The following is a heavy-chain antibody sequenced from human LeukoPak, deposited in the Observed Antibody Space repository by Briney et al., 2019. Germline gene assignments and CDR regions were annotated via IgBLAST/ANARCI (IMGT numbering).Heavy chain of an antibody. CDR2: INAGNGST. CDR1: GYTFTSYA. V-gene: IGHV1-3*01. D-gene: IGHD6-19*01. CDR3: ARDGDSSGWYGDY. J-gene: IGHJ4*02. Sequence: ASVKVSCKASGYTFTSYAMHWVRQAPGQRLEWMGWINAGNGSTKYSQKFQGRVTITRDTSASTAYMELSSLRSEDTAVYYCARDGDSSGWYGDYWGQGTLVTVSS.